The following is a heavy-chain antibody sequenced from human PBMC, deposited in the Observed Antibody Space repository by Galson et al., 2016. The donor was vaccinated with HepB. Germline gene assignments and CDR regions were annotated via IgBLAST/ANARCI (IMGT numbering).Heavy chain of an antibody. D-gene: IGHD4-17*01. J-gene: IGHJ4*02. CDR1: GFNFSDYY. CDR3: ATRGATVTSFDH. V-gene: IGHV3-11*03. CDR2: ISSSSTYT. Sequence: SLRLSCAASGFNFSDYYMTWIRQAPGKRLEWVSYISSSSTYTNYADSVKGRFTVSRDNAKNSLYLQMNSLRDEDMAVYYCATRGATVTSFDHWGQGTLVTVSS.